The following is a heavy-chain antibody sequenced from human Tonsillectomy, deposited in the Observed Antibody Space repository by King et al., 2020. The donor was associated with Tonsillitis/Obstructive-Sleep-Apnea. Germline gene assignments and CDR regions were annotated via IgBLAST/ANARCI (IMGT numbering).Heavy chain of an antibody. D-gene: IGHD5-12*01. Sequence: VQLVESGAEVKKPGESLKISCKGSGYSFTSYWIGWVRQMPGKGLEWMGIIYPGDSDTRYSPSFQGQVTISADKSISTAYLQWSSLKASDTAMNYCARQEVVATTPFDPWGQGTLVTVSS. CDR2: IYPGDSDT. CDR1: GYSFTSYW. V-gene: IGHV5-51*01. CDR3: ARQEVVATTPFDP. J-gene: IGHJ5*02.